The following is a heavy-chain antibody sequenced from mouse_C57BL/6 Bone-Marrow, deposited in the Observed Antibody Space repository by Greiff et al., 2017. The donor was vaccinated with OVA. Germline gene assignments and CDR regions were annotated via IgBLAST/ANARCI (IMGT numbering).Heavy chain of an antibody. CDR3: GRGDGYFWYFDV. J-gene: IGHJ1*03. CDR1: GYSFTGYY. Sequence: VQLQQSGPELVKPGASVKISCKASGYSFTGYYMNWVKQSPEKSLEWIGEINPSTGRTTYNQKFKAKATLTVDKSSSTAYMQLKILTSEDSAVYYCGRGDGYFWYFDVWGTGTTVTVSS. V-gene: IGHV1-42*01. CDR2: INPSTGRT. D-gene: IGHD2-3*01.